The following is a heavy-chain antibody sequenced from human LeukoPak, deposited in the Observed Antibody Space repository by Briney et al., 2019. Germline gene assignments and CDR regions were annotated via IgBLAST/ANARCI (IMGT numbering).Heavy chain of an antibody. Sequence: SETLSLTCAVYGGSFSGYYWSWIRQPPGKGLEWIGEINHSGSTNYNPSLKSRVTISVDTSKNQFSLKLSSVTAADTAVYYCARGPDFWSGYYKNYGMDVWGQGTTVTVSS. CDR1: GGSFSGYY. J-gene: IGHJ6*02. V-gene: IGHV4-34*01. D-gene: IGHD3-3*01. CDR3: ARGPDFWSGYYKNYGMDV. CDR2: INHSGST.